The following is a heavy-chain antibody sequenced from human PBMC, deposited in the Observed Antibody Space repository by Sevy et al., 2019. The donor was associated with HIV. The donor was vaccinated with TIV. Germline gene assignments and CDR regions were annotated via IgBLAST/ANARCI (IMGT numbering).Heavy chain of an antibody. D-gene: IGHD3-3*01. CDR1: GFTFSSYA. CDR3: AREYYDFWTGPINYSYGMDV. J-gene: IGHJ6*02. V-gene: IGHV3-30-3*01. Sequence: GGSPRLSCEASGFTFSSYAMHWVRQAPGKGLDWVAIISHDGNIKVYTDSVRGRFTISRDNFKSTLYLEMNNLRTEDTAVYYCAREYYDFWTGPINYSYGMDVWGQGTTVTVSS. CDR2: ISHDGNIK.